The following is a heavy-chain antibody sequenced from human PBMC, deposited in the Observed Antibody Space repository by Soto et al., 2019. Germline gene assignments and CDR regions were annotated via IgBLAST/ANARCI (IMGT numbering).Heavy chain of an antibody. CDR3: ARATYYYDSSGYYYFDY. V-gene: IGHV1-69*06. Sequence: ASVKVSCKASGGTFSSYAISWVRQAPGQGLEWMGGIIPIFGTASYAQKFQGRVTITADKSTGTAYMELSSLRSEDTAVYYCARATYYYDSSGYYYFDYWGQGTLVTVSS. CDR2: IIPIFGTA. CDR1: GGTFSSYA. J-gene: IGHJ4*02. D-gene: IGHD3-22*01.